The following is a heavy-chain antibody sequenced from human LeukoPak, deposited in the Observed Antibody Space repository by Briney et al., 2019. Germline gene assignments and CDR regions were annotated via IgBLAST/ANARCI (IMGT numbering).Heavy chain of an antibody. J-gene: IGHJ4*02. Sequence: PGGSLRLSCEASGVTFSSYVMSWVRQAPGKGLEWVSAISGSGGSTYYADSVKGRFTISRDNSKNTLYLQMNSLRAEDTAVYYCANPKLTGIVGAADYWGQGTLVTVSS. V-gene: IGHV3-23*01. D-gene: IGHD1-26*01. CDR3: ANPKLTGIVGAADY. CDR2: ISGSGGST. CDR1: GVTFSSYV.